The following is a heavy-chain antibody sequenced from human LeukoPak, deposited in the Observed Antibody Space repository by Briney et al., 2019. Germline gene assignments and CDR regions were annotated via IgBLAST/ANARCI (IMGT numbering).Heavy chain of an antibody. V-gene: IGHV6-1*01. CDR1: GDSVSSNSAA. CDR2: TYYRSKWYN. D-gene: IGHD6-13*01. Sequence: SQTLSLTCAISGDSVSSNSAAWNWIRQSPSRGLEWLGRTYYRSKWYNDYAVSVKSRITINPDTSKNRFSLQLNSVTPEDTAVYYCARGAAAAGDYYYYMDVWGKGTTVTVSS. J-gene: IGHJ6*03. CDR3: ARGAAAAGDYYYYMDV.